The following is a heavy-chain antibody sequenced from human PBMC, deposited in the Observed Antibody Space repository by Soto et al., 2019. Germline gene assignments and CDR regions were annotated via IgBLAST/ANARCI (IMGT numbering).Heavy chain of an antibody. J-gene: IGHJ4*02. D-gene: IGHD1-1*01. Sequence: QVQLVQSGAEVKKPGSSVKVSCKASGGTFSTYTISWVRQAPGQGLEWLGRIIPLFGLPNHAQKFQDRVTITADKSTDTAYLEINSLRPEDSAVYYCAFDVQTGVVYFDNWGQGTLVTVSS. CDR1: GGTFSTYT. CDR2: IIPLFGLP. CDR3: AFDVQTGVVYFDN. V-gene: IGHV1-69*02.